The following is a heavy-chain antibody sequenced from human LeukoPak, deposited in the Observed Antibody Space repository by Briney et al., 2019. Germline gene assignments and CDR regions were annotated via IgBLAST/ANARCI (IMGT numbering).Heavy chain of an antibody. CDR1: GFTFSSYG. Sequence: GRSLRLSCAASGFTFSSYGMHWVRQAPGKGLEWVAVISYDGSNKYYADSVKGRFTISRDNSKNTLYLQMNSLRAEDTAVYYCATSFSTPANYWGQGTLVTVSS. CDR2: ISYDGSNK. D-gene: IGHD2-2*01. J-gene: IGHJ4*02. CDR3: ATSFSTPANY. V-gene: IGHV3-30*03.